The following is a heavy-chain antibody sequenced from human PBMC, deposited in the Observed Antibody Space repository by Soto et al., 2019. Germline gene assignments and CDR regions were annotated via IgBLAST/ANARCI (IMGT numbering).Heavy chain of an antibody. CDR3: ARGPQGSGSYYNVAEYFQH. CDR1: GGTFSSYA. V-gene: IGHV1-69*01. CDR2: IIPIFCTA. Sequence: QVQLVQSGAEVKKPGSSVKVSCKASGGTFSSYAISWVRQAPGQGPEWMGGIIPIFCTANYAQKFQGRVTITADETTGTANMELSSRRSEDTAVYYCARGPQGSGSYYNVAEYFQHWGQGTLVTVSS. J-gene: IGHJ1*01. D-gene: IGHD3-10*01.